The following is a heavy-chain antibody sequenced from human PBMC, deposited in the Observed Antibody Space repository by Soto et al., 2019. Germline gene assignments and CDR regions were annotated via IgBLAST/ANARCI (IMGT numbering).Heavy chain of an antibody. CDR1: GYTFTNYD. J-gene: IGHJ4*01. CDR2: INPNSGST. V-gene: IGHV1-8*01. Sequence: QVQLVQSGAEVKKPGASVKVSCKASGYTFTNYDMNWVRQATGQGREWLGWINPNSGSTDYAQRFQGRVTMTRNNSISTAYMELSSLRSEDTAVYYCARGQVRTHRYWGHGTLHTVSS. CDR3: ARGQVRTHRY.